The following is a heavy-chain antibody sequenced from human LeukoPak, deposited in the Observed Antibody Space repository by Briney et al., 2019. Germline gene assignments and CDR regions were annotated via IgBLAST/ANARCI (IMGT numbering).Heavy chain of an antibody. CDR3: ARARNNWFDP. Sequence: PSETLSLTCIVSGGSIRSYFWSWIRQPPGKGLEWIGYIYYSGSTSYNPSLKSRVTISVDTSKNQFSLKLSSVTAADTAVYYCARARNNWFDPWGQGTLVTVSS. V-gene: IGHV4-59*01. CDR2: IYYSGST. CDR1: GGSIRSYF. J-gene: IGHJ5*02.